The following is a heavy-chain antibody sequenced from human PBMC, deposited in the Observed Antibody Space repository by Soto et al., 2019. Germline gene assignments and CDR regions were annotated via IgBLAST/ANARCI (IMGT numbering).Heavy chain of an antibody. V-gene: IGHV3-15*01. D-gene: IGHD3-22*01. CDR3: ARRHRSSGKIFES. J-gene: IGHJ4*02. CDR1: GFTFSNAW. CDR2: IKSKSAGGTT. Sequence: EVQLVESGGGLVKPGGSVRLSCAASGFTFSNAWMSWVRQAPGKGLEWVGRIKSKSAGGTTEYDAPVKDRFTISRDDSKNTLYPQMHSLKIEDTAVYYCARRHRSSGKIFESWGQGTLVTVSS.